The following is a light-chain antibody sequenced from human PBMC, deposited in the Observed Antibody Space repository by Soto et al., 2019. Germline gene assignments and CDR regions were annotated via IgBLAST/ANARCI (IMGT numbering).Light chain of an antibody. CDR1: QVIGSRY. Sequence: EIVMTQSPGTLSLSPGERATISCRASQVIGSRYLAWYHQKSGQAPRLLIYGASSRATGIPDRFSGSGSGTGFTLTISRLEPEAFGVYYCQQFGSSIPHTFGQGTKLEIK. CDR3: QQFGSSIPHT. J-gene: IGKJ2*01. CDR2: GAS. V-gene: IGKV3-20*01.